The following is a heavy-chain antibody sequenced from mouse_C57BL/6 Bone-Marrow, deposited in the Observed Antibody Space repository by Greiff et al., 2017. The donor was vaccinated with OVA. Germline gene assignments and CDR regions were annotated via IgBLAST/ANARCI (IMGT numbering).Heavy chain of an antibody. CDR3: TTTVRYFDY. D-gene: IGHD1-1*01. V-gene: IGHV1-15*01. CDR1: GYTFTDYE. CDR2: IDPETGGT. J-gene: IGHJ2*01. Sequence: VQLQQSGAELVRPGASVTLSCKASGYTFTDYEMHWVKQTPVHGLEWIGAIDPETGGTAYNQKFKGKAILTADKSSSTAYMELRSLTSEDSAVYYCTTTVRYFDYWGQGTTLTVSS.